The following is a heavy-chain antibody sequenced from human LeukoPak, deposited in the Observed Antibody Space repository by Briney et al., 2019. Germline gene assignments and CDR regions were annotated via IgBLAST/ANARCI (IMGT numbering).Heavy chain of an antibody. CDR2: ISSSFSTK. CDR3: AELGITMIGGV. V-gene: IGHV3-48*03. D-gene: IGHD3-10*02. J-gene: IGHJ6*04. CDR1: GFTFNNYE. Sequence: GGSLRLPCAASGFTFNNYEMNWVRQAPGKGLEWVSYISSSFSTKYYADSVKGRFTISRDNAKNSLYLQMNSLRAEDTAVYYCAELGITMIGGVWGKGTTVTISS.